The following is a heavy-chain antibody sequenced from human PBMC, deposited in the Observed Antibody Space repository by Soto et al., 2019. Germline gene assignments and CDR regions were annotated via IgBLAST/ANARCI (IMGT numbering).Heavy chain of an antibody. CDR3: SRRVSASAGSWFEP. D-gene: IGHD3-3*01. J-gene: IGHJ5*02. V-gene: IGHV4-30-2*01. Sequence: QLQLQESGSCLVKPSQTLSLTCAVSGGSIRSGGDSWIWIRQPPGKDLEWIGYIYHYGNAYYNPSLKRLFTIAVDRSKNQFSLQLTSVTAADTAVYYCSRRVSASAGSWFEPWGHGTLVTVSS. CDR2: IYHYGNA. CDR1: GGSIRSGGDS.